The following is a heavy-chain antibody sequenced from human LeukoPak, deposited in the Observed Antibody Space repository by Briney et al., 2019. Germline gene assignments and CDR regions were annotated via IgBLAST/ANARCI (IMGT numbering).Heavy chain of an antibody. V-gene: IGHV4-4*02. CDR3: VREHYDFWSGSQRRGYFDY. CDR1: GGSISSSNW. D-gene: IGHD3-3*01. J-gene: IGHJ4*02. CDR2: IYHSGST. Sequence: SESLSLTCAVSGGSISSSNWWSWVRQPPGKGLEWIGEIYHSGSTNYNPSLKSRVTISVDKSKNQFSLNLSSVTAADTAVYYCVREHYDFWSGSQRRGYFDYWGQGTLVTVSS.